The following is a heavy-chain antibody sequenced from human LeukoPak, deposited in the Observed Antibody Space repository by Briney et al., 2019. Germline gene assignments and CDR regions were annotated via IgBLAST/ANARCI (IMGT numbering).Heavy chain of an antibody. CDR3: ARALMYYYGSGIWFDP. CDR1: GGSVTSTGYY. J-gene: IGHJ5*02. V-gene: IGHV4-39*01. Sequence: SSETLSLTCSVSGGSVTSTGYYWGWIRQPPGRGLEWIGSIYFSGSTYYNPSLKSRVTISVDTSKNQLSLKLSSVTAADTAVYYCARALMYYYGSGIWFDPWGQGTLVTVSS. CDR2: IYFSGST. D-gene: IGHD3-10*01.